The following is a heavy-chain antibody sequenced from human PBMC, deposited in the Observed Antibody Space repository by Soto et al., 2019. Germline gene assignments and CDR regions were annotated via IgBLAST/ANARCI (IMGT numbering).Heavy chain of an antibody. CDR1: GGSISSGGYY. Sequence: PSETLSLTCTVSGGSISSGGYYWSWSRQHPGKGLEWIGYIYYRGSTYYNPSLKSRVTISVDTSKNQFSLKLSSVTAADTAVYYCARDSGRDDFWSGRNWFDPWGQGTLVTVSS. CDR2: IYYRGST. CDR3: ARDSGRDDFWSGRNWFDP. J-gene: IGHJ5*02. V-gene: IGHV4-31*03. D-gene: IGHD3-3*01.